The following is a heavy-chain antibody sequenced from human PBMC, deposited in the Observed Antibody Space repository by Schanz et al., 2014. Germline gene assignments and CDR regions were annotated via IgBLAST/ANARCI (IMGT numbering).Heavy chain of an antibody. CDR3: TTFNNRDALYI. D-gene: IGHD1-20*01. Sequence: EVQLLESGGGLVQPGGSLRLSCAASGFTFSGYAMSWVRQAPGKGLEWVGRIENNANGATTDYAAPVKGRFTVSRDDSRNTLYLQMNTLRTDDTALYYCTTFNNRDALYIWGQGTMVSVSS. CDR2: IENNANGATT. J-gene: IGHJ3*02. V-gene: IGHV3-15*04. CDR1: GFTFSGYA.